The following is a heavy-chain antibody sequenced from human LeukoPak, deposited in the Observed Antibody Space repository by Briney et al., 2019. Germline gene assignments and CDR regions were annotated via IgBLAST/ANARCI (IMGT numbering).Heavy chain of an antibody. CDR3: ANGHSSSWNFDY. CDR1: GFTFDDYA. D-gene: IGHD6-13*01. Sequence: PGGSLRLSCAASGFTFDDYAMHWVRQAPGKGLEWVAVISYDGSNKYYADSVKGRFTISRDNSKNTLYLQMNSLRAEDTAVYYCANGHSSSWNFDYWGQGTLVTVSS. J-gene: IGHJ4*02. CDR2: ISYDGSNK. V-gene: IGHV3-30*18.